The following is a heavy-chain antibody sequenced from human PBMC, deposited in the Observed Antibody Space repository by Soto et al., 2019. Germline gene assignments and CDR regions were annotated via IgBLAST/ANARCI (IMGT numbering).Heavy chain of an antibody. V-gene: IGHV3-21*01. CDR3: ARDLRRLGSMMDV. J-gene: IGHJ6*04. Sequence: GGSLRLCCAASGFTFSSYSMNWVRQAPGKGLEWVSSISSSSSYIYYADSVKGRFTISRDNAKNSLYPQMNSLRAEDTAVYYCARDLRRLGSMMDVWGKGTTVTVFS. CDR2: ISSSSSYI. D-gene: IGHD1-26*01. CDR1: GFTFSSYS.